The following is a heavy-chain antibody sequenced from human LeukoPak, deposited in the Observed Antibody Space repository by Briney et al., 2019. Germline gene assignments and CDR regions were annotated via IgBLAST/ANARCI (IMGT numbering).Heavy chain of an antibody. D-gene: IGHD3-3*01. J-gene: IGHJ3*02. V-gene: IGHV3-53*01. CDR2: IYSGGST. CDR1: GFTVSSNY. CDR3: ARGGGDFRSGYLINNAFDI. Sequence: GGSLRLSCAASGFTVSSNYMSWVRQAPGKGLEWVSVIYSGGSTYYADSVKGRFTISRDNSKNTLYLQMNSLRAEDTAVYYCARGGGDFRSGYLINNAFDIWGQGTMVTVSS.